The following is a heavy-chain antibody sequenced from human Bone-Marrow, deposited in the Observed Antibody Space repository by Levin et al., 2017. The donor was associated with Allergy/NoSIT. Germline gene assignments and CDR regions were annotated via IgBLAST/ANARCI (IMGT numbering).Heavy chain of an antibody. Sequence: GESLKISCEASGFNLRTYAMSWVRQAPGKGLEWVSTINGVGVLTYYADSVKGRFTISRDNPKNTLYLQMNSLRAEDTAIYYCAKSAGDNSDWSDYWGQGTLVTVSS. CDR1: GFNLRTYA. V-gene: IGHV3-23*01. D-gene: IGHD6-19*01. CDR3: AKSAGDNSDWSDY. J-gene: IGHJ4*02. CDR2: INGVGVLT.